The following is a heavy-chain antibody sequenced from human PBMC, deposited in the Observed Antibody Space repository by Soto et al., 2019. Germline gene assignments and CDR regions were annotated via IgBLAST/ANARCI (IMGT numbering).Heavy chain of an antibody. Sequence: PSETLSLTCTVIGGSIRSPNFSWSWIRQHPGKGPEWIGNIYYSGSTYYNPSLKSRVTISVDTSKNQFSLQLSSVTAADTAVYYCSIDVTAAGDFDSWAQGDVLTVSS. V-gene: IGHV4-31*03. CDR2: IYYSGST. CDR3: SIDVTAAGDFDS. CDR1: GGSIRSPNFS. D-gene: IGHD3-16*01. J-gene: IGHJ4*02.